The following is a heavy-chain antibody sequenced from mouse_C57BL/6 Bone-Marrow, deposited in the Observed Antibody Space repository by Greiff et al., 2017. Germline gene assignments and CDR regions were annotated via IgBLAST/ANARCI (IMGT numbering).Heavy chain of an antibody. CDR2: IWGVGST. D-gene: IGHD2-2*01. J-gene: IGHJ4*01. CDR3: ASEGYHYAMDY. Sequence: VNVVESGPGLVAPSQSLSITCTVSGFSLTSYGVDWVRQSPGKGLEWLGVIWGVGSTNYNSALKSRLSISKDNSKGQVFLKMNSLQTDDTAMYYCASEGYHYAMDYWGQGTSVTVSS. V-gene: IGHV2-6*01. CDR1: GFSLTSYG.